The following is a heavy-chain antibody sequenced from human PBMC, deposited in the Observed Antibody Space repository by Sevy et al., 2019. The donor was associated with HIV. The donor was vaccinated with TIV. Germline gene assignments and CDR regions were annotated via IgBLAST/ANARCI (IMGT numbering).Heavy chain of an antibody. CDR1: GFTFSSYA. J-gene: IGHJ5*02. V-gene: IGHV3-23*01. CDR3: AKSNYDSSGYYSRGRSTWFDP. CDR2: ISGSGGST. Sequence: GGSLRLSCAASGFTFSSYAMSWVRQAPGKGLEWVSAISGSGGSTYYADSVKGRFTISRDNSKNTLYLQMNSLRAEDTAVYYCAKSNYDSSGYYSRGRSTWFDPWGRGTLVTVSS. D-gene: IGHD3-22*01.